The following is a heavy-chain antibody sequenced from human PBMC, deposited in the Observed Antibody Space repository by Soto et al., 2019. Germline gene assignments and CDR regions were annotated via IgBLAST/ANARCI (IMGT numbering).Heavy chain of an antibody. CDR3: ARGGSYSTTTCDY. D-gene: IGHD1-26*01. CDR1: GFTFSSYS. J-gene: IGHJ4*02. Sequence: EVQLVESGGGLVKPGGSLRLSCAASGFTFSSYSMNWVRQAPGKGPEWVSSISSSSSYIYYADSVKGRFTISRDNAKNSLYLQMNSLRAEDTAVYYCARGGSYSTTTCDYWGQGTLVTVSS. V-gene: IGHV3-21*01. CDR2: ISSSSSYI.